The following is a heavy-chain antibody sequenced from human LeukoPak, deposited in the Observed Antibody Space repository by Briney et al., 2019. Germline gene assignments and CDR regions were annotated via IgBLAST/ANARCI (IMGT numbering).Heavy chain of an antibody. J-gene: IGHJ4*02. Sequence: GASVKVSCKASGYTFTGYYMHWVRQAPGQGLEWMGWINPNSGGTNYAQKFQGRVTMTRDTSISTAYMELSRLRYDDTDVYYCAREELPIVVVPAEPAPSDYWGQGTLVTVSS. CDR2: INPNSGGT. D-gene: IGHD2-2*01. CDR1: GYTFTGYY. V-gene: IGHV1-2*02. CDR3: AREELPIVVVPAEPAPSDY.